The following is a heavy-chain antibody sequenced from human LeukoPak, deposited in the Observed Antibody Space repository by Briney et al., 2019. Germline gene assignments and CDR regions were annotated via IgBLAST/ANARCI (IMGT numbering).Heavy chain of an antibody. D-gene: IGHD3-10*01. CDR2: INPNSGGA. Sequence: ASLKVSCKAFGYTFTGYYMHWVRQAPGQGLEGMGSINPNSGGANYAQQFQGRVTMPRATSISTAYMELSRLRSDDTSLSYCARSTNPTIGPDYWGQGTMVTVSS. V-gene: IGHV1-2*02. CDR1: GYTFTGYY. CDR3: ARSTNPTIGPDY. J-gene: IGHJ4*02.